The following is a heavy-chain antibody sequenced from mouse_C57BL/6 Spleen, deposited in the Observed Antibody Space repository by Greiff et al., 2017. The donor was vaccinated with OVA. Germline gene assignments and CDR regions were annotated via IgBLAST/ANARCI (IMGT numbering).Heavy chain of an antibody. Sequence: QLQQSGAELVRPGASVTLSCKASAYTFTDYEMHWVKQTPVHGLEWIGAIDPETGGTAYNQKFKGKAILTADKSSSTAYMELRSLTSEDSAVYYCTARGGLTGYYFDYWGQGTTLTVSS. J-gene: IGHJ2*01. V-gene: IGHV1-15*01. CDR1: AYTFTDYE. CDR3: TARGGLTGYYFDY. D-gene: IGHD4-1*01. CDR2: IDPETGGT.